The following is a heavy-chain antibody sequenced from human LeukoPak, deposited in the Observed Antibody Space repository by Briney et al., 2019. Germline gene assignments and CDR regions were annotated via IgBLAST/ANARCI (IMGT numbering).Heavy chain of an antibody. Sequence: SETLSLTCTVSGGSISSHYWSWIRQPPGKGLEWIGYIYYSGSTNYNPSLKSRVTISVDTSKNQFSLKLSSVTAADTAVYYCARAYSGSYYPFDYWGQGTLVTVSS. J-gene: IGHJ4*02. CDR1: GGSISSHY. V-gene: IGHV4-59*11. CDR2: IYYSGST. CDR3: ARAYSGSYYPFDY. D-gene: IGHD1-26*01.